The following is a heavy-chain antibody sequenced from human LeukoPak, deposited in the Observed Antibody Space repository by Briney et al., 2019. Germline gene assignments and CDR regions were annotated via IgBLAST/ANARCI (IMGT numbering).Heavy chain of an antibody. V-gene: IGHV4-39*01. D-gene: IGHD2-15*01. CDR1: GGSISSSSYY. CDR2: IYYSGST. Sequence: SETLSLTCTVSGGSISSSSYYWGWIRQPPGKGLEWIGSIYYSGSTYYNPSLKSRVTISIDTSKNQFSLKLSSVTAADTAVYYCARHSTGYCNGGSCPFYFDYWGQGTLVTVSS. J-gene: IGHJ4*02. CDR3: ARHSTGYCNGGSCPFYFDY.